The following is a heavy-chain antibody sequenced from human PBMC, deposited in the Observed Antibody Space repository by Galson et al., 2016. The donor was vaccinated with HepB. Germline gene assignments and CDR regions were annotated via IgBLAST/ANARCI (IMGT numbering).Heavy chain of an antibody. CDR1: GFTFSDFD. CDR2: IRSSCTYT. CDR3: ARPATSTRCYNCFDY. J-gene: IGHJ4*02. Sequence: SLRLSCAGSGFTFSDFDMTWIRQAPGKGLEWVSDIRSSCTYTKYAESVKGRFTISRDNAKNSLFLQMNSLRVEDTAVYYCARPATSTRCYNCFDYWGQGTLVTVSS. V-gene: IGHV3-11*06. D-gene: IGHD2-2*01.